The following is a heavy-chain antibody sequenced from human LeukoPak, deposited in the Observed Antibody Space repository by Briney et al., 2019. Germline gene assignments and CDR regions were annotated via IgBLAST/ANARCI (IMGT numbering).Heavy chain of an antibody. CDR1: GYTFTSYG. D-gene: IGHD4-17*01. J-gene: IGHJ6*02. CDR3: ARDSPTTVTGYYGMDV. Sequence: ASVKVSCKASGYTFTSYGISWVRQAPGQGLEWTGWISAYNGNTNYAQKLQGRVTMTTDTSTSTAYMELRSLRSDDTAVYYCARDSPTTVTGYYGMDVWGQGTTVTVSS. V-gene: IGHV1-18*01. CDR2: ISAYNGNT.